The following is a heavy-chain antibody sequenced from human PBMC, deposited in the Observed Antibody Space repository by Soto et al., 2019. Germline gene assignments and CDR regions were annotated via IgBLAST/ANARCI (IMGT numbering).Heavy chain of an antibody. V-gene: IGHV3-43*01. CDR2: ISWDGGST. Sequence: GGSLRLSCAASGFTFDDYTMHWVRQAPGKGLEWVSLISWDGGSTYYADSVKGRFAISRDNSKNSLYLQMNSLRTEDTALYYCAKDGRDGYNFFDYWGQGTLVTVSS. J-gene: IGHJ4*02. D-gene: IGHD5-12*01. CDR3: AKDGRDGYNFFDY. CDR1: GFTFDDYT.